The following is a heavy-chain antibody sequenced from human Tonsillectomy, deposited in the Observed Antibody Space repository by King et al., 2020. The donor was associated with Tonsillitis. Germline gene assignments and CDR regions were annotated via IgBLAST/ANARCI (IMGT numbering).Heavy chain of an antibody. D-gene: IGHD1-26*01. CDR3: AKDIGVGGTGDAFDI. J-gene: IGHJ3*02. CDR2: ICWNRGSM. CDR1: GFTFDDYA. V-gene: IGHV3-9*01. Sequence: VQLVESGGGLVQPGRSLRLSCAASGFTFDDYAMHWVRQAPGKGLEWVSSICWNRGSMGYADSVKGRFTISRDNAKNSLYLQMNSLRAEDTALYYSAKDIGVGGTGDAFDIWGQGTMVTVSS.